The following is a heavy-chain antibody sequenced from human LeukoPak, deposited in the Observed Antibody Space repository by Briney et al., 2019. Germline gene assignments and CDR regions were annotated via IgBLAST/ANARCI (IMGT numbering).Heavy chain of an antibody. Sequence: SETLSLTCAVYGGSFSGYYWSWIRQPPGKGLEWIGEINHSGSTNYNPSLKSRVTISVDTSRNQFSLKLSSVTAADTAVYYCARGLLMYYYDSSGLDYWGQGTLVTVSS. J-gene: IGHJ4*02. V-gene: IGHV4-34*01. CDR1: GGSFSGYY. CDR3: ARGLLMYYYDSSGLDY. CDR2: INHSGST. D-gene: IGHD3-22*01.